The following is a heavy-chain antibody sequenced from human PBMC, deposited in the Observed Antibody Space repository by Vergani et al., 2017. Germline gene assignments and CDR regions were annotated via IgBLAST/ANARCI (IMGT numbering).Heavy chain of an antibody. Sequence: QVQLVESGGGLVKPGGSLRLSCAASGFTFSDYYMSWIRQAPGKGLEWVSYISSSGSTIYYADSVKGRFTNSRDNAKNSLYLQMNSLRAEDTAVYYCARRQRYSSPYTGYYYYYMDVWGKGTTVTVSS. V-gene: IGHV3-11*01. CDR1: GFTFSDYY. J-gene: IGHJ6*03. D-gene: IGHD6-13*01. CDR2: ISSSGSTI. CDR3: ARRQRYSSPYTGYYYYYMDV.